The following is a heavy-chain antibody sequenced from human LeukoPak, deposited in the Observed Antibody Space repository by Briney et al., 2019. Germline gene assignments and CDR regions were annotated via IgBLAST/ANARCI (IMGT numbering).Heavy chain of an antibody. CDR2: IYYSGST. Sequence: SETLSLTCTVSGGSISSGGYYWSWIRQPPGKGLEWIGYIYYSGSTYYNPSLKSRVTISVDTSKNQFSLKLSSVTAADTAVYYCARVFRDYGDLRGYFDYWGQGTLVTVSS. CDR1: GGSISSGGYY. D-gene: IGHD4-17*01. CDR3: ARVFRDYGDLRGYFDY. V-gene: IGHV4-30-4*01. J-gene: IGHJ4*02.